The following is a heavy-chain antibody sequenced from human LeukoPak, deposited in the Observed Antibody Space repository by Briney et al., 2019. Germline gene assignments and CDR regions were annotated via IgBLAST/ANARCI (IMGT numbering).Heavy chain of an antibody. CDR1: GFTFHLYA. CDR2: MSGYGRST. V-gene: IGHV3-43*02. CDR3: AKRSYDSSGPTD. D-gene: IGHD3-22*01. Sequence: AGSLRLSCAASGFTFHLYAMHWVRLAPGEGLECVSLMSGYGRSTYYADSVKGRFTIYRDNSKNSLYLQMNSLRTEDTALYYCAKRSYDSSGPTDWGQGTLVTVSS. J-gene: IGHJ4*02.